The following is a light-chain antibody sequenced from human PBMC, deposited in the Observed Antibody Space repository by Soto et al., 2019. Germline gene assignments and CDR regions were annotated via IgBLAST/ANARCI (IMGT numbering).Light chain of an antibody. CDR1: TGDVTSGRS. J-gene: IGLJ2*01. CDR2: ETT. CDR3: LHAGPGARMI. Sequence: QTVVTQEPSVTGSPGGTVTLTCGSSTGDVTSGRSPYWFQKKPGPAPRTLIYETTKKHSWTPARFSGYLLGGEAALTLSGAQQEDEDDYCCLHAGPGARMIFGGGTKVTVL. V-gene: IGLV7-46*01.